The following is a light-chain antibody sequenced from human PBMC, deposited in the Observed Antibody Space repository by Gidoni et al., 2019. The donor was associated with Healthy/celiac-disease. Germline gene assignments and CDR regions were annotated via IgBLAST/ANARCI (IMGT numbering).Light chain of an antibody. CDR1: SSDVGGYNY. Sequence: QSALTQPASVSGSPGQSITISCTGTSSDVGGYNYVSWYQQHPGKAPKLMIYAVSNRPSGVSNRFSGSKSGNTASLTISGLQAEDEADYYCSSYTSSSTHVVFGGGTKLTVI. J-gene: IGLJ2*01. CDR2: AVS. V-gene: IGLV2-14*01. CDR3: SSYTSSSTHVV.